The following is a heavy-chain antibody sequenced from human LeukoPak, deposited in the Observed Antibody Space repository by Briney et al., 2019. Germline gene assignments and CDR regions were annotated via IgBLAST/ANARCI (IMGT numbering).Heavy chain of an antibody. CDR3: ASGRNGDSYNWFDP. J-gene: IGHJ5*02. V-gene: IGHV3-20*04. CDR1: GFTFDDYA. CDR2: MNWNAGSR. D-gene: IGHD4-17*01. Sequence: GGSLRLSCAGSGFTFDDYAMSWVRQAPGKGLEWVSSMNWNAGSRGYADSVKGRFTISRDNAKNSLYLQMNSLRAEDTAVYYCASGRNGDSYNWFDPWGQGTLVTVSS.